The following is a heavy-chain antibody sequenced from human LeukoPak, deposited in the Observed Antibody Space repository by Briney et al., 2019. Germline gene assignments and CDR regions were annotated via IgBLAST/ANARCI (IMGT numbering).Heavy chain of an antibody. D-gene: IGHD3-22*01. V-gene: IGHV4-30-4*07. CDR3: ARVRPNYYDSSGYYDY. Sequence: PSQTLSLTCAVSGGSISSGGYSWSWIRQPPGKGLEWIGYIYYSGSTNYNPSLKSRVTISVDTSKNQFSLKLSSVTAADTAVYYCARVRPNYYDSSGYYDYWGQGTLVTVSS. CDR2: IYYSGST. J-gene: IGHJ4*02. CDR1: GGSISSGGYS.